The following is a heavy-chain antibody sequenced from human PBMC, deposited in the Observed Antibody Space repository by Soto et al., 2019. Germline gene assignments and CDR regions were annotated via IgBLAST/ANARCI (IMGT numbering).Heavy chain of an antibody. V-gene: IGHV4-31*03. CDR2: IYYSGST. J-gene: IGHJ4*02. Sequence: SETLSLTCTVSGGSISSGGYYWSWIRQHPGKGLEWIGYIYYSGSTYYNPSLKSRVTISVDTSKNQFSLKLSSVTAADTAVYYCARVAGDYYDSSGYYYRVFYFDYWGQGTLVTVSS. D-gene: IGHD3-22*01. CDR1: GGSISSGGYY. CDR3: ARVAGDYYDSSGYYYRVFYFDY.